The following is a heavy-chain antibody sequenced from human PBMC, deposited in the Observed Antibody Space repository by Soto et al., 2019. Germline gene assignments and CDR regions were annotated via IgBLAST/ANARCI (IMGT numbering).Heavy chain of an antibody. CDR1: GFTFSSYA. CDR3: AKDLTTVTTQTFDY. CDR2: ISGSGGST. Sequence: VSLRLSCAASGFTFSSYAMSWVRQAPGKGLEWVSAISGSGGSTYYADSVKGRFTISRDNSKNTLYLQMNSLRAEDAAVYYCAKDLTTVTTQTFDYWGQGTLVTVSS. J-gene: IGHJ4*02. D-gene: IGHD4-17*01. V-gene: IGHV3-23*01.